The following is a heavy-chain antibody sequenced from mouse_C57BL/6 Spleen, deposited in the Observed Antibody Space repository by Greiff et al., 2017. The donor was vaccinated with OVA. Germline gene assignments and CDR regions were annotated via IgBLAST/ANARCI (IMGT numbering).Heavy chain of an antibody. CDR2: IWSGGST. J-gene: IGHJ1*03. D-gene: IGHD1-1*01. V-gene: IGHV2-2*01. CDR3: AAPTVVPNWYFDV. Sequence: QVQLKASGPGLVQPSQSLSITCTVSGFSLTSYGVHWVRQSPGKGLEWLGVIWSGGSTDYNAAFISRLSISKDNSKSQVFFKMNSLQADDTAIYYCAAPTVVPNWYFDVWGTGTTVTVSS. CDR1: GFSLTSYG.